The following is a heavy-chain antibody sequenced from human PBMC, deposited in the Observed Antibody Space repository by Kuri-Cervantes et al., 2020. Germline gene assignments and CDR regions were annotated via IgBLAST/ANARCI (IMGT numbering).Heavy chain of an antibody. Sequence: GESLKISCAASGFTFSSYAMHWVRQAPGKGLEWVAVISYDGSNKYYADSVKGRFTISRDNSKNTLYLQMNSLRAEDTAVYYCARDFLQYSSSWGLDYWGQGTLVTDSS. CDR3: ARDFLQYSSSWGLDY. D-gene: IGHD6-6*01. CDR2: ISYDGSNK. V-gene: IGHV3-30*07. CDR1: GFTFSSYA. J-gene: IGHJ4*02.